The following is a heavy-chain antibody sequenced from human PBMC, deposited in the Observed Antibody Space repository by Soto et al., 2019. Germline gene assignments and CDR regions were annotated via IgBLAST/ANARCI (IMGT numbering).Heavy chain of an antibody. J-gene: IGHJ6*02. CDR1: GGTFSSYA. V-gene: IGHV1-69*12. CDR2: IIPIFGTA. CDR3: ATPGIAAAGTGPGFTYYSDDMDV. D-gene: IGHD6-13*01. Sequence: QVQLVQSGAEVKKPGSSVKVSCKASGGTFSSYAISWVRQAPGQGLEWMGGIIPIFGTANNAQKFQGRVTITADEYTGTAYMELSSLGSEDTAVYYCATPGIAAAGTGPGFTYYSDDMDVWGQGTTVTVSS.